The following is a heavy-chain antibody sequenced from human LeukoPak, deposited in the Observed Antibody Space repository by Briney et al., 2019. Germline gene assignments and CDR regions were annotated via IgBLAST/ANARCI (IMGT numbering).Heavy chain of an antibody. CDR3: ARDRLMVRGVIRSFSFDY. D-gene: IGHD3-10*01. CDR2: IWYDGSNK. J-gene: IGHJ4*02. Sequence: PGGSLRLSCAASGFTFSSYAMSWVRQAPGKGLEWVAVIWYDGSNKYYADSVKGRFTISRDNSKNTLYLQMNSLRAEDTAVYYCARDRLMVRGVIRSFSFDYWGQGALVTVSS. V-gene: IGHV3-33*08. CDR1: GFTFSSYA.